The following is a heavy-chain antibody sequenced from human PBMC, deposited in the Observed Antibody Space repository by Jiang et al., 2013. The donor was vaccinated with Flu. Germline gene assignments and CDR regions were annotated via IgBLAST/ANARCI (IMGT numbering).Heavy chain of an antibody. CDR1: GDSVSSNSAA. Sequence: GLVKPSQTLSLTCAISGDSVSSNSAAWNWIRQSPSRGLEWLGRTYYRSKWYNDYAVSVKSRITINPDTSKNQFSLQLNSVTPEDTAVHYCARQSPDSSGYYYREDWYFDLWGRGTLVTVSS. V-gene: IGHV6-1*01. D-gene: IGHD3-22*01. J-gene: IGHJ2*01. CDR2: TYYRSKWYN. CDR3: ARQSPDSSGYYYREDWYFDL.